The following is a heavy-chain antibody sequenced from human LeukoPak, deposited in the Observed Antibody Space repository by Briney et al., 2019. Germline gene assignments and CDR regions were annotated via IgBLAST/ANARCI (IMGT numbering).Heavy chain of an antibody. V-gene: IGHV4-39*01. D-gene: IGHD2-15*01. CDR2: IYYSGST. CDR1: GGSISSSSSYY. CDR3: ARAPGAALD. Sequence: PSETLSLTCTVSGGSISSSSSYYWGWIRQPPGKGLEWIGSIYYSGSTYYNPSLKSQITISVDTSKNQFSLKLSSVTAADTAVYYCARAPGAALDWGQGTLVTVSS. J-gene: IGHJ4*02.